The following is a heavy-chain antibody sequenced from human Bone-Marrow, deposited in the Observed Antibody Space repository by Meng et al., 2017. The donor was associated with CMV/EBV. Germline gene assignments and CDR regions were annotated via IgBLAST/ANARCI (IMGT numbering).Heavy chain of an antibody. CDR2: ISSSSSYI. Sequence: GESLKISCAASGFTFSSYWMHWVRQAPGKGLEWVSSISSSSSYIYYADSVKGRFTISRDNAKNSLYLQMNSLRAEDTAVYYCAREPGSRAFDIWGQGTMVTVSS. CDR3: AREPGSRAFDI. J-gene: IGHJ3*02. CDR1: GFTFSSYW. V-gene: IGHV3-21*01. D-gene: IGHD3-10*01.